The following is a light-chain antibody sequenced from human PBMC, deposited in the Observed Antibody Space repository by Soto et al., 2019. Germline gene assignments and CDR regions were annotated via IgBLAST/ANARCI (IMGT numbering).Light chain of an antibody. CDR1: SGDIGDYNY. J-gene: IGLJ1*01. CDR3: CSYTRSGTLI. V-gene: IGLV2-14*01. CDR2: DVS. Sequence: SALTQPASLSGSPGQSITISCVGTSGDIGDYNYVSWYQQHPGKVPKVIIYDVSNRPSGVSYRFSGTKSGNAASLTVSGLQAEDEADYYCCSYTRSGTLIFGTGTKVTVL.